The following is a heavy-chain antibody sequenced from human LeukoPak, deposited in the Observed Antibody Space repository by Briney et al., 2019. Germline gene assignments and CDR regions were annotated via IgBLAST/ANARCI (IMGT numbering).Heavy chain of an antibody. D-gene: IGHD5-24*01. V-gene: IGHV3-30*02. Sequence: GGSLRLSCAASGFTFSSYGMHWVRQAPGKGLEWVAFIRCDGSNKYYADSVKGRFTISRDNSKNTLYLQMNSLRAEDTAVYYCAKDSDTNSDGYNSFDYWGQGTLVTVSS. CDR3: AKDSDTNSDGYNSFDY. J-gene: IGHJ4*02. CDR2: IRCDGSNK. CDR1: GFTFSSYG.